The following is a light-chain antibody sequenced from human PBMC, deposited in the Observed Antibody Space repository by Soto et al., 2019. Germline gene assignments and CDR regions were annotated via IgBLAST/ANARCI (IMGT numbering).Light chain of an antibody. V-gene: IGLV2-23*02. CDR3: CSSGGSPTYV. J-gene: IGLJ1*01. Sequence: QSVLTQPASVSGSPGQSITISCTGTSSNVGSYKLVSWYQQHPGKAPKLMIFEVNKRPSGVSNRFSGSKSGSSASLPISGLKVEDEADDYCCSSGGSPTYVFGTGTKVTVL. CDR2: EVN. CDR1: SSNVGSYKL.